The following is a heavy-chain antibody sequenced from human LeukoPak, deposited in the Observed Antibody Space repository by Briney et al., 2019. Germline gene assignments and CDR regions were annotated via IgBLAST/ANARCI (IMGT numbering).Heavy chain of an antibody. J-gene: IGHJ4*02. D-gene: IGHD3-3*02. V-gene: IGHV3-23*01. CDR2: IGSDGAT. CDR3: AKDLHLWSGIDH. CDR1: GFTFSSNA. Sequence: GGSLRLSCAASGFTFSSNAMSWVRQAPGKGLEWVSGIGSDGATFYSEYVKGRFTISRDNSKSTLYLQMNSVTAEDTAIYYCAKDLHLWSGIDHWGQGTLVTVSS.